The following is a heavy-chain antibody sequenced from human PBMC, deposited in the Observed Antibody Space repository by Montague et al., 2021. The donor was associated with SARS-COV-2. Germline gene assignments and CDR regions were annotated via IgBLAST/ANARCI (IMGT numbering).Heavy chain of an antibody. CDR2: VLSSGST. Sequence: SETLSLTCTVSGGSIFSNSFYWGWIRQSPGQGLEWIGNVLSSGSTFYNPSLRSRVTMSEDMSKNQFSLKLMSVTAADTAVYYCVRSTVGTSHFDYWGQGTLVTVSS. D-gene: IGHD1-26*01. CDR3: VRSTVGTSHFDY. J-gene: IGHJ4*02. CDR1: GGSIFSNSFY. V-gene: IGHV4-39*01.